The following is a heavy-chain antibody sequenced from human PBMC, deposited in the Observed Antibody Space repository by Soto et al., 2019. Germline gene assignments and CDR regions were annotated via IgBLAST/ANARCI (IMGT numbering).Heavy chain of an antibody. J-gene: IGHJ4*02. CDR2: ISDDGSTK. D-gene: IGHD4-17*01. V-gene: IGHV3-30*18. Sequence: QVLLVESGGGVVQPGRSLRLSCAASGFTFISFGMHWVRQAPGKGLEWVAVISDDGSTKHYADSVKGRFTISRDNSKNTLYLQMSSLGPEDTAVYYCAKDRWGDFGDLNLPGYWGQGTLGTVSS. CDR3: AKDRWGDFGDLNLPGY. CDR1: GFTFISFG.